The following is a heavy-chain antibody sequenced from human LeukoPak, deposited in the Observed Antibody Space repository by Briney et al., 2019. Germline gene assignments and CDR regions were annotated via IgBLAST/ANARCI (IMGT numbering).Heavy chain of an antibody. V-gene: IGHV3-7*01. D-gene: IGHD1-26*01. CDR2: IKQDGSEK. J-gene: IGHJ4*02. Sequence: PGGSLRLSCAASGFTFSSYWMSWVRQAPGKGLEGVADIKQDGSEKYYVDSVKGRFTISRDNARNSLYLHMNRLRAEDTAVYYCARVLVGATTHFDYWGQGTLVTVSS. CDR1: GFTFSSYW. CDR3: ARVLVGATTHFDY.